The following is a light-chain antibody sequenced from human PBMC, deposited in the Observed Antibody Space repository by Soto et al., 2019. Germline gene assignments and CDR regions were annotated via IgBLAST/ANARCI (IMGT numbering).Light chain of an antibody. CDR3: QQLNTYPLT. J-gene: IGKJ4*01. Sequence: DIQLTPSPSFLSASVGDRVTITCRDSQGISSYLAWYQQKPGKAPKLLIYAVSTLQSGGPSRFRDSGSVTECTHTISSLQPEDFATYYCQQLNTYPLTFGGGTKVEIK. CDR2: AVS. V-gene: IGKV1-9*01. CDR1: QGISSY.